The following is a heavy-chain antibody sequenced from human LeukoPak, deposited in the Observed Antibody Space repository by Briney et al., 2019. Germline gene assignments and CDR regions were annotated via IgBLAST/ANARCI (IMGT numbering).Heavy chain of an antibody. D-gene: IGHD3/OR15-3a*01. CDR3: ARDWTPRGAFDI. J-gene: IGHJ3*02. V-gene: IGHV1-18*01. Sequence: AAVKVSCKASGDTFTSYVISWVRQAPGQGLEWMGWISADNGNTNYAQKLHGRVTMTTDTSTRTAYMELRSLRSAHTAVYYCARDWTPRGAFDIWGPGTMVTVSS. CDR1: GDTFTSYV. CDR2: ISADNGNT.